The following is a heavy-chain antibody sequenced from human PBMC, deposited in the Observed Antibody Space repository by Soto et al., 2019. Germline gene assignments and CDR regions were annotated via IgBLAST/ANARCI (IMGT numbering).Heavy chain of an antibody. V-gene: IGHV4-59*01. J-gene: IGHJ4*02. CDR3: AKYRRTDAEGYRLDF. Sequence: SETLSLTCTLSGGSIGGYYWSWIRQPPGKGLEWIGYVYYSGSTKYNPSLESRVTISVDMSNNQFSLMLTSVTAADTAVYYCAKYRRTDAEGYRLDFWGQGTLVTVSS. CDR1: GGSIGGYY. D-gene: IGHD5-12*01. CDR2: VYYSGST.